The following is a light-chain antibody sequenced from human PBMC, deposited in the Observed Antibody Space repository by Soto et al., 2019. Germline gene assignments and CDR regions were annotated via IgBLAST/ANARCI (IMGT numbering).Light chain of an antibody. CDR3: QQGHSNPIT. CDR1: ETISTY. J-gene: IGKJ5*01. Sequence: DIQMTQSPSSLSASVGDRVTITCRTSETISTYVNWYRKKPGKAPKLLIYAASSLQSGVPSRFSGNGSGTDFTLTISSLQPEDFATYYCQQGHSNPITLGQGTRLEIK. CDR2: AAS. V-gene: IGKV1-39*01.